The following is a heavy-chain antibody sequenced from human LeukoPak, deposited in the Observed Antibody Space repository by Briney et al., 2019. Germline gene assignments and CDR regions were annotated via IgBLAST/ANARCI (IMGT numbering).Heavy chain of an antibody. V-gene: IGHV3-7*03. Sequence: GGSLRLSCAASGFTFSNAWMSWVRQAPGKGLEWVASINSDGSEGYYADVVKGRFTISRDNAKNSLYLQINSLRAEDTAVYYCARSSYSSSSSVWGQGTMVTVSS. J-gene: IGHJ3*01. CDR2: INSDGSEG. D-gene: IGHD6-6*01. CDR1: GFTFSNAW. CDR3: ARSSYSSSSSV.